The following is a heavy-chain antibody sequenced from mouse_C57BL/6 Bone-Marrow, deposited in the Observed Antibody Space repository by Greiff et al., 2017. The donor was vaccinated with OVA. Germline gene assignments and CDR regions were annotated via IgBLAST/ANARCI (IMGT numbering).Heavy chain of an antibody. J-gene: IGHJ1*03. D-gene: IGHD1-1*01. V-gene: IGHV1-81*01. CDR1: GYTFTSYG. Sequence: VMLVESGAELARPGASVKLSCKASGYTFTSYGISWVKQRPGQGLEWIGEIYPRSGNTYYNEKFKGKATLTADKSSSTAYMELRSLTSEDSAVYFCAGLLDWYFDVWGTGTTVTVSS. CDR2: IYPRSGNT. CDR3: AGLLDWYFDV.